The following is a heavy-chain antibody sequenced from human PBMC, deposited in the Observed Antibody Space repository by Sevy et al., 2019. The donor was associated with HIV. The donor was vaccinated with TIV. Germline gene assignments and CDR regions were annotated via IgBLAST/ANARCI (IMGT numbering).Heavy chain of an antibody. J-gene: IGHJ4*02. D-gene: IGHD3-3*01. V-gene: IGHV3-23*01. Sequence: GGSLRLSCAASGFTFSSYAMSWVRQAPGKGLEWVSAISGSGGSTYYADSLKGRFTNSRDNSKNTLYLQMNSLRAEDTAVYYCAKRAAVLEWTQSYFDYWGQGILVTVSS. CDR2: ISGSGGST. CDR1: GFTFSSYA. CDR3: AKRAAVLEWTQSYFDY.